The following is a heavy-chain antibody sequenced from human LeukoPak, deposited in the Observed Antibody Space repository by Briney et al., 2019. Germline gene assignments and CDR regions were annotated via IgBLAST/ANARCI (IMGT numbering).Heavy chain of an antibody. Sequence: PGGSLRLSCAASGFTFSSYAMHWVRQAPGKGLEWVAVISYDGSNKYYADSVKGRFTISRDNSKNTLYLQMNSLRAEDTAVYYCARDGGYGYCSSTSCSAGYYYYGMDVWGQGTTVTVSS. CDR1: GFTFSSYA. CDR2: ISYDGSNK. V-gene: IGHV3-30-3*01. J-gene: IGHJ6*02. CDR3: ARDGGYGYCSSTSCSAGYYYYGMDV. D-gene: IGHD2-2*03.